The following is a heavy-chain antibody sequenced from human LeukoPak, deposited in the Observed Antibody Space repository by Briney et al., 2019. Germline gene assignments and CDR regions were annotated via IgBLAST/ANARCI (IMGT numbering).Heavy chain of an antibody. J-gene: IGHJ5*02. D-gene: IGHD3-3*01. CDR3: ARENRDDFWSGNNWFDP. CDR2: IYYSGST. Sequence: SETLSLTCTVSGGSISSYYWGWIRQPPGKGLEWIGSIYYSGSTYYNPSLKSRVTISVDTSKNQFSLKLSSVTAADTAVYYCARENRDDFWSGNNWFDPWGQGTLVTVSS. CDR1: GGSISSYY. V-gene: IGHV4-39*07.